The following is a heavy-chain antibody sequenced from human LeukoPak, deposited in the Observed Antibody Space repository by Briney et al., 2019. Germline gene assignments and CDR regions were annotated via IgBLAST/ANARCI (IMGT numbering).Heavy chain of an antibody. CDR3: AVLQREDAFDF. D-gene: IGHD2-8*01. Sequence: GESLKISCEASGYSFTNYWIGWVRQMPGKGLEWVGVIYPRDSDTRKSPSFQGQVTISVDKSISTAYLQWSSLKASDTAIYYCAVLQREDAFDFWGQGTMATVSS. V-gene: IGHV5-51*01. CDR1: GYSFTNYW. CDR2: IYPRDSDT. J-gene: IGHJ3*01.